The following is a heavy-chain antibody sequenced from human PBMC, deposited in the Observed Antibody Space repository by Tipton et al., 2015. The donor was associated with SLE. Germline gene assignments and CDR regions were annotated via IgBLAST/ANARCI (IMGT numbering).Heavy chain of an antibody. J-gene: IGHJ4*02. Sequence: LRLSCTVSGGSISSYYWSWIRQPPGKGLEWIGYIYYSGSTNYNPSLKSRVTISVDTSKNQFSLKLTSVTAADPAVYYCARQDSGNYYPFDYWGQGTLVTVSS. CDR3: ARQDSGNYYPFDY. CDR1: GGSISSYY. V-gene: IGHV4-59*08. D-gene: IGHD1-26*01. CDR2: IYYSGST.